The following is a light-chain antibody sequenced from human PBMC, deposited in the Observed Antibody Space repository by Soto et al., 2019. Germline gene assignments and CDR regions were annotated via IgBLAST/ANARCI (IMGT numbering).Light chain of an antibody. Sequence: DIQMTQSPSTLSASVGDRVTITCRASQSISSWLAWYQQKPGKAPKLLIYDASSLESGVPSRFSGSGSGTEFSLPLSSLQPDDFATYYCQQDNSYSWTFGQGTKVEIK. CDR1: QSISSW. J-gene: IGKJ1*01. CDR2: DAS. V-gene: IGKV1-5*01. CDR3: QQDNSYSWT.